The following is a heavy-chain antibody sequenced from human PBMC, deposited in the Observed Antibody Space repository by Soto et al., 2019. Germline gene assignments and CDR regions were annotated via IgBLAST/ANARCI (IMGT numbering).Heavy chain of an antibody. CDR2: INPKFGDT. CDR3: ARNMDYYYGRGSGNGHGV. D-gene: IGHD3-10*02. J-gene: IGHJ6*02. CDR1: GYTFTAYY. Sequence: QVQLVQSGAEVKEPGDSVRVSCEAFGYTFTAYYIHWVRQAPGQGLEWMGWINPKFGDTTYAQDFQGRVSMTRDMSISTVYMELSSLTSDDTAIYYCARNMDYYYGRGSGNGHGVWGQGTTVTVFS. V-gene: IGHV1-2*02.